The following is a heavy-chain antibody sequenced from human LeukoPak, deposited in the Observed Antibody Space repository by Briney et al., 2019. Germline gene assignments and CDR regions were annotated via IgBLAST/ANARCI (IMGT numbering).Heavy chain of an antibody. J-gene: IGHJ4*02. CDR1: GGSISSYY. Sequence: SETLSLTCTVSGGSISSYYWSWIRQPPGKGLEWIGYIYYSGSTNYNPSLKSRVTISVDTSKNQFSLKLCSVTAADTAVYYCARGGRGYSEVASYYFDYWGQGTLVTVSS. CDR2: IYYSGST. V-gene: IGHV4-59*01. CDR3: ARGGRGYSEVASYYFDY. D-gene: IGHD5-12*01.